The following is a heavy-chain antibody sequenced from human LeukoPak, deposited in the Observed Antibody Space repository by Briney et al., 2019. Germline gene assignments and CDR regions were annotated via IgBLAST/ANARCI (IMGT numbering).Heavy chain of an antibody. D-gene: IGHD6-19*01. CDR1: GFTFSSYG. J-gene: IGHJ3*02. CDR3: AKEVAVADDAFDI. CDR2: ISGSGGST. Sequence: QTGGSLRLSCAASGFTFSSYGMSWVRQAPGKGLEWVSAISGSGGSTYYADSVKGRFTISRDNSKNTLYLQMNSLRAEDTAVYYCAKEVAVADDAFDIWGQGTMVTVSS. V-gene: IGHV3-23*01.